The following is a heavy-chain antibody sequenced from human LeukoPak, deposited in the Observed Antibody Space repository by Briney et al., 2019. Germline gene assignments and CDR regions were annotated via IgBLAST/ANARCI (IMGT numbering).Heavy chain of an antibody. J-gene: IGHJ4*02. D-gene: IGHD3/OR15-3a*01. CDR2: NYYSGNT. CDR1: GGSISSSSYY. CDR3: ARQTGSGLFILP. Sequence: PSETLSLTCTVSGGSISSSSYYWGCIRQPPGQGLEWIGSNYYSGNTYYNASLKSQVSISIDTSKTQFSLRLTSVTAADTAVYYCARQTGSGLFILPGGQGTLVTVSS. V-gene: IGHV4-39*01.